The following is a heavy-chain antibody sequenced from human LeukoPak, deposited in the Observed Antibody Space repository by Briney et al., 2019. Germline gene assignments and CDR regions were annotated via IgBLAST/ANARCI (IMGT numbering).Heavy chain of an antibody. J-gene: IGHJ4*02. CDR1: GGSISSHY. CDR3: GRRRYSSTSDYFDY. V-gene: IGHV4-59*08. CDR2: IFYSGST. Sequence: SETLSLTCTVSGGSISSHYWSWLRQPPGKGLEWIGNIFYSGSTEYNPSLKSRVTISVDTSKNQFSLNLRSVTAADTAVYFCGRRRYSSTSDYFDYRGQGSLVTVSS. D-gene: IGHD6-19*01.